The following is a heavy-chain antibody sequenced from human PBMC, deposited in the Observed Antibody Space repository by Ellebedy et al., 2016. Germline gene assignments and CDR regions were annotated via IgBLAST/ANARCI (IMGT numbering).Heavy chain of an antibody. CDR3: ARSGVPNRDDIWFDP. Sequence: GGSLRLSCAASGFTFSTYWMSWVRQAPGKGLEWVASMKQDESDKKYVDPVKGRFTISRDNAKNSVSLQMNSLRAEDTAMYYCARSGVPNRDDIWFDPWGQGTLVTVSA. D-gene: IGHD1-1*01. J-gene: IGHJ5*02. V-gene: IGHV3-7*03. CDR1: GFTFSTYW. CDR2: MKQDESDK.